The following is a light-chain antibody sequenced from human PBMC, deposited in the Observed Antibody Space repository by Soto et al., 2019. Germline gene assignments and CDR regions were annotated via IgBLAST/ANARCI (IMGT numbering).Light chain of an antibody. Sequence: DIQMTQSPSSLSPSVGDRVTISCRASQSISTYLNWYQQKPGTAPRLLIYSASSVKTGVPPRFSGSGSGRDFTLTISSLRPEDIATYFCQQSYGYPPWTFGQGTKVDIK. V-gene: IGKV1-39*01. J-gene: IGKJ1*01. CDR3: QQSYGYPPWT. CDR1: QSISTY. CDR2: SAS.